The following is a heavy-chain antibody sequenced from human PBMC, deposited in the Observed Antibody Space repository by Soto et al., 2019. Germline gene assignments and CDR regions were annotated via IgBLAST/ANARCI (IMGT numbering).Heavy chain of an antibody. D-gene: IGHD2-8*01. Sequence: QVQLQESGSRLVRPSQTVSLTGSVSGGSVNSGGYFWSWVRQPPGKGLEWIGFISPSGSPAYNPSLKSRVTISVDRSNNQISLELSSVTAADTAVYYCTRGVLAWGPGTRVTVSS. V-gene: IGHV4-30-2*01. J-gene: IGHJ5*02. CDR3: TRGVLA. CDR2: ISPSGSP. CDR1: GGSVNSGGYF.